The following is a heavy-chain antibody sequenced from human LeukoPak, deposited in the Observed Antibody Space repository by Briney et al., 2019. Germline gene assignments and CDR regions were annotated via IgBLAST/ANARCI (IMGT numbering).Heavy chain of an antibody. CDR1: GGTFSSYA. J-gene: IGHJ5*02. Sequence: ASVKVSCKASGGTFSSYAISWVRQAPGQGLEWMGGIIPIFGTANYAQKFQGRVTITADESTSTAYMELSSLRSEDTAVYYCVAYGSGSYYNEAWGQGTLVTVSS. CDR3: VAYGSGSYYNEA. CDR2: IIPIFGTA. V-gene: IGHV1-69*13. D-gene: IGHD3-10*01.